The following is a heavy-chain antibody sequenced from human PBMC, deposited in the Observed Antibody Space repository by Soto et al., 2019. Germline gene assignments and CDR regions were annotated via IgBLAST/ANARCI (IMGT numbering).Heavy chain of an antibody. V-gene: IGHV4-61*01. J-gene: IGHJ4*02. CDR2: VFYSGSD. CDR1: GGSVSSGNHY. D-gene: IGHD5-18*01. CDR3: ARGRGYGYGIDY. Sequence: QVQLQESGPGLVKPSETLSLTCTVSGGSVSSGNHYWSWIRQPPGKELEFIAYVFYSGSDNYNPSLKSRVTTSIDTSKNQSSLNLRYVTAADTAVYYCARGRGYGYGIDYWGQGTLVTVSS.